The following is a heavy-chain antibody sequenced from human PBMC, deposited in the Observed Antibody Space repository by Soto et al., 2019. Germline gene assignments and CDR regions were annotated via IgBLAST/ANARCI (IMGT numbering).Heavy chain of an antibody. CDR2: IIPIFGTA. D-gene: IGHD3-22*01. CDR3: ASIPGRNLYDSSGYHQNYYYYGMDV. Sequence: ASVKVSCKASGGTFSSYAISWVRQAPGQGLEWMGGIIPIFGTANYAQKFQGRVTITADESTSTAYMELSSLRSEDTAVYYCASIPGRNLYDSSGYHQNYYYYGMDVWGQGTTVTVSS. V-gene: IGHV1-69*13. CDR1: GGTFSSYA. J-gene: IGHJ6*02.